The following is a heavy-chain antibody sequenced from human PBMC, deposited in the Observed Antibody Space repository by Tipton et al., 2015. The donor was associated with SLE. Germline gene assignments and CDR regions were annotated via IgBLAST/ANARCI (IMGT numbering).Heavy chain of an antibody. Sequence: SLRLSCVASGFTFSNYWMGWVRQAPGKGLEWVANIREDGSDKYCVDSVKGRFTISRDNAKNSLYLQMNSLRGEDTAVYYCARISRTIRSDWFDSWGQGTLVTVSS. CDR1: GFTFSNYW. J-gene: IGHJ5*01. D-gene: IGHD3-3*01. V-gene: IGHV3-7*01. CDR2: IREDGSDK. CDR3: ARISRTIRSDWFDS.